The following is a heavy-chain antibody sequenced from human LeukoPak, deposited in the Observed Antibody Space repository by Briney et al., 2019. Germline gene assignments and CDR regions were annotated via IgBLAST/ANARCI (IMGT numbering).Heavy chain of an antibody. D-gene: IGHD2-2*01. V-gene: IGHV1-2*02. J-gene: IGHJ3*02. Sequence: ASVKVSCKASGYTFTGYYMHWVRQAPGQGLEWMGWINPNSGGTNYAQKFQGRVTMTRDTSISTAYMELSRLRSGDTAVYYCARAVTRYCSSTSCYYVIWGQGTMVTVSS. CDR2: INPNSGGT. CDR3: ARAVTRYCSSTSCYYVI. CDR1: GYTFTGYY.